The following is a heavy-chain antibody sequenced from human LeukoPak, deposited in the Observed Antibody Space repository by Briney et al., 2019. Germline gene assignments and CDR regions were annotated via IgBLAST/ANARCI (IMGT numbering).Heavy chain of an antibody. CDR1: GFTFSSYS. D-gene: IGHD3-10*01. V-gene: IGHV3-21*01. J-gene: IGHJ4*02. CDR2: IISSSSYI. Sequence: PGGSLRLSCAASGFTFSSYSMNWVRQAPGKGLEWVSSIISSSSYIYYADSVKGRFTISRDNAKNSLYLQMNSLRAEDTAVYYCARDRAVRGVDFDYWGQGTLVTVSS. CDR3: ARDRAVRGVDFDY.